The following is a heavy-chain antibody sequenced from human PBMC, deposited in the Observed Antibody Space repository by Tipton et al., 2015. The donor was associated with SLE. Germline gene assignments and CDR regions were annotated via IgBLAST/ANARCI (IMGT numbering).Heavy chain of an antibody. CDR3: ARSLYLYYFDY. J-gene: IGHJ4*02. Sequence: TLSLTCTVSGGSISSSSYYWGWIRQPPGKGLEWIGSIYYSGSTYYNPSLKSRVTISVDTSKNQFSPKLSSVTAADTAVYYCARSLYLYYFDYWGQGTLVTVSS. CDR1: GGSISSSSYY. CDR2: IYYSGST. V-gene: IGHV4-39*07.